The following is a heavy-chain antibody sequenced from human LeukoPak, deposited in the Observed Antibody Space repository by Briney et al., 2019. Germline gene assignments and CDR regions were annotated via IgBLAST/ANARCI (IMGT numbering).Heavy chain of an antibody. D-gene: IGHD2/OR15-2a*01. CDR3: RRSPTFRDWFDP. V-gene: IGHV3-21*01. CDR1: GFTFRSYS. Sequence: GSLRLSCASSGFTFRSYSMNWVRQAPGKGLEWVSPISSSSSYIYYADSVKGRFTISRDNDKNSLHLQMNSLRPEDPAVFYCRRSPTFRDWFDPWGQGTLVTVSS. J-gene: IGHJ5*02. CDR2: ISSSSSYI.